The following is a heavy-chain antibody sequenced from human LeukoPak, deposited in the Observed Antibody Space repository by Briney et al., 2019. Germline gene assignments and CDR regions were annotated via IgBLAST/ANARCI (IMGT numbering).Heavy chain of an antibody. CDR2: IYHSGST. D-gene: IGHD6-13*01. J-gene: IGHJ4*02. CDR3: ARTTYSSSRTFDY. V-gene: IGHV4-39*01. CDR1: GGSISSSSYY. Sequence: SGTLSLTCTVSGGSISSSSYYWGWIRQPPGKGLEWIGSIYHSGSTYYNPSLKSRVTISVDTSKNQFSLNLSSVTAADTAVYYCARTTYSSSRTFDYWGQGTLVTVSS.